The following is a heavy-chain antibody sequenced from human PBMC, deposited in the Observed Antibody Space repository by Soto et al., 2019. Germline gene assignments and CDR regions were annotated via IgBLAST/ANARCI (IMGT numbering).Heavy chain of an antibody. D-gene: IGHD2-15*01. CDR1: GYTFISHG. V-gene: IGHV1-18*04. CDR2: ISGKNGNT. CDR3: ARVSSYIVVVPDYGMEV. J-gene: IGHJ6*02. Sequence: QVQLVQSGVEVKKPGASVKVSCKASGYTFISHGISWVRQAPGQGLEWMGWISGKNGNTKYAQKFQGRVTLTTDTSTSTAFMELRSLLSDDTAVFYCARVSSYIVVVPDYGMEVWGQGTTVTVSS.